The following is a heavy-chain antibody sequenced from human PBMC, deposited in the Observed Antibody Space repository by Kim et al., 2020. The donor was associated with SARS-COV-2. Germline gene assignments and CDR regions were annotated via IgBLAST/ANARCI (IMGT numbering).Heavy chain of an antibody. J-gene: IGHJ5*02. Sequence: GGSLRLSCAGSGFTFSNSWIHWVRQAPGKGLEWVGRIKTKADGGTTDYAAPVKGRFTISRDDSNNMAYLQMNSLRIEDTGMYYFTKFFAWGQGDLVTVSS. CDR1: GFTFSNSW. D-gene: IGHD3-3*01. V-gene: IGHV3-15*01. CDR2: IKTKADGGTT. CDR3: TKFFA.